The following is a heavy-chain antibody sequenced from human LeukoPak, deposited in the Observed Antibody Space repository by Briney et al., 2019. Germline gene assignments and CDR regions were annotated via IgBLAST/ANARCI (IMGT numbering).Heavy chain of an antibody. CDR2: INTDGSSR. CDR1: GFTFSSYW. Sequence: GGSLRLSCAASGFTFSSYWMHWVRQAPGKGLVWVSRINTDGSSRSYADSVKGRITISRDNAKNTLYLQMNSLRAEDTAVYYCTREVGATTSLESGWFDPWGQGTLVTVSS. CDR3: TREVGATTSLESGWFDP. J-gene: IGHJ5*02. D-gene: IGHD1-26*01. V-gene: IGHV3-74*01.